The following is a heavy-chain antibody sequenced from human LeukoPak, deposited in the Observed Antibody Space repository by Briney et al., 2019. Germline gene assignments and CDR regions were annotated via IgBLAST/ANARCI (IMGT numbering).Heavy chain of an antibody. D-gene: IGHD3-16*01. Sequence: SETLSLTCTVSGGSISSGSYCWGWIRQPPGKGLEWIASIYYSGSTYYNPSLKSRVTISVDTSKNQFSLKLSSVTAADTAVYFCARLGGANYFFDYWGQGTLVTVSS. CDR3: ARLGGANYFFDY. CDR1: GGSISSGSYC. CDR2: IYYSGST. V-gene: IGHV4-39*01. J-gene: IGHJ4*02.